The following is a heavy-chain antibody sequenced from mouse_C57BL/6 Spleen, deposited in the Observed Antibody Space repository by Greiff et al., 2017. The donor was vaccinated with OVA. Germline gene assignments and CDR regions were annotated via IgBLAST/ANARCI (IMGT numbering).Heavy chain of an antibody. J-gene: IGHJ1*03. CDR1: GYTFTDYE. CDR2: IDPETGGT. D-gene: IGHD1-1*01. CDR3: TGITTIVARYFDV. Sequence: VQLQESGAELVRPGASVTLSCKASGYTFTDYEMHWVKQTPVHGLEWIGAIDPETGGTAYNQKFKGKAILTADKSSSTAYMELRSLTSEDSAVDYCTGITTIVARYFDVWGTGTTVTVSS. V-gene: IGHV1-15*01.